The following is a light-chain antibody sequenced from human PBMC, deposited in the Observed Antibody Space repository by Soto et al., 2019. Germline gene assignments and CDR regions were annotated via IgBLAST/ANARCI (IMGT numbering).Light chain of an antibody. CDR1: RDIDNY. Sequence: IQMTQSPSSLSASVGDRVTITCQASRDIDNYLNWYQQKPGKAPRFLIYQASSLESGVPSRFSGSGFGTEFTLTISNLQPDDFATYYCQQYKSYSTFGQGTKLETK. CDR2: QAS. V-gene: IGKV1-5*03. CDR3: QQYKSYST. J-gene: IGKJ2*01.